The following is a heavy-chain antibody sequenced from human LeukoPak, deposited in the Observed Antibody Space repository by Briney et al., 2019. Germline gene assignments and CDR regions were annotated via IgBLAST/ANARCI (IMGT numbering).Heavy chain of an antibody. CDR1: GFTFSSYW. J-gene: IGHJ5*02. CDR3: ARAVGWFDP. CDR2: IWYDGSNK. D-gene: IGHD1-26*01. Sequence: GGSLRLSCGASGFTFSSYWMHWVRQAPGKGLEWVAVIWYDGSNKYYADSVKGRFTISRDNSKNTLYLQMNSLRAEDTAVYYCARAVGWFDPWGQGTLVTVSS. V-gene: IGHV3-33*08.